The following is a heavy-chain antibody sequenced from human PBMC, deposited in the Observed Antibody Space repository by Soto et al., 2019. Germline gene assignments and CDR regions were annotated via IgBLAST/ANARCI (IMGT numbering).Heavy chain of an antibody. D-gene: IGHD6-13*01. CDR3: RTHHIAAAGIIDY. CDR2: ISGSGGST. Sequence: GGSLRLSCAASGFTFSSYAMSWVRQAPGKGLEWVSAISGSGGSTYYADSVKGRFTISRDNSKNTLYLQMNSLRAEDTAVYYCRTHHIAAAGIIDYWGQGTLVTVSS. V-gene: IGHV3-23*01. CDR1: GFTFSSYA. J-gene: IGHJ4*02.